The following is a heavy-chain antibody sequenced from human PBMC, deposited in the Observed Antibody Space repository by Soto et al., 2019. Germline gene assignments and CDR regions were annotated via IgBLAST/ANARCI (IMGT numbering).Heavy chain of an antibody. CDR1: GGSISSYY. Sequence: SETLSLTCTVSGGSISSYYWSWIRQPPGKGLEWIGYIYYSGSTNYNPSLKSRVTISVDTSKNQFSLKLSSVTAADTAVYYCAVGGDGYDYFDYWGQGTLVNVSS. CDR2: IYYSGST. J-gene: IGHJ4*02. D-gene: IGHD5-12*01. CDR3: AVGGDGYDYFDY. V-gene: IGHV4-59*01.